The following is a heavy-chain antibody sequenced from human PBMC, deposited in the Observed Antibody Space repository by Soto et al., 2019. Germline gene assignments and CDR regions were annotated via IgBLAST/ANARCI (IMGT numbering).Heavy chain of an antibody. CDR2: IYPGDSDT. V-gene: IGHV5-51*01. CDR1: GYSFTSYW. D-gene: IGHD3-3*01. Sequence: PGESLKISCKGSGYSFTSYWIGWVRQMPGKGLEWMGIIYPGDSDTRYSPSFQGQVTISADKSISTAYLKWSSLKASYTAMYYCARTTYYDFWSGYHNYYYYYMDVWGKGTTVTVSS. J-gene: IGHJ6*03. CDR3: ARTTYYDFWSGYHNYYYYYMDV.